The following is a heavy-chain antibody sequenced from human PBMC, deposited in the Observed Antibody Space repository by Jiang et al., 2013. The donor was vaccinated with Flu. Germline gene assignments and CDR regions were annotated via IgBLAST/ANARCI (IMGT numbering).Heavy chain of an antibody. CDR1: GFNFGVHS. J-gene: IGHJ4*02. V-gene: IGHV3-21*04. CDR2: ISSNSNNK. Sequence: QLLESGGGLVRPGGSLKLSCAASGFNFGVHSMTWVRQAPGKGLEWVSSISSNSNNKNYADSVKGRFISSRDNSKDTLYLQMDSLRNDDTAVYYCARGHFGVVLDYWGQGTLVTVSS. CDR3: ARGHFGVVLDY. D-gene: IGHD3-3*01.